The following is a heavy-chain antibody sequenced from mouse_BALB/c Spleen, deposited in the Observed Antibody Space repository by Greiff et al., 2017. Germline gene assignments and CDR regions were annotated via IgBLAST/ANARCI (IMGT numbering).Heavy chain of an antibody. CDR1: GFTFSSYT. D-gene: IGHD2-3*01. Sequence: EVQVVESGGGLVKPGGSLKLSCAASGFTFSSYTMSWVRQTPEKRLEWVATISSGGGNTYYPDSVKGRFTISRDNAKNNLYLQMSSLRSEDTALYYCARYDGYGDAMDYWGQGTSVTVSS. V-gene: IGHV5-9*03. CDR2: ISSGGGNT. J-gene: IGHJ4*01. CDR3: ARYDGYGDAMDY.